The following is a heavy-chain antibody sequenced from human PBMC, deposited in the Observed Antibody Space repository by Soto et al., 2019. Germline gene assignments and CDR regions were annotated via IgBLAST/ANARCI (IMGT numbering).Heavy chain of an antibody. J-gene: IGHJ5*02. CDR3: ARPIQYYFDTSAQSAWFDP. CDR2: IIPIFSTP. D-gene: IGHD3-22*01. Sequence: QVQLVQSGAEVKKPGSSVKVSCKTSGGTFGSYAISWVRQAPGQGLEWMGGIIPIFSTPNYAQKFQGRVTITADESTSTAYLELSSLRSEDRAVYYCARPIQYYFDTSAQSAWFDPWGQGTLVTVSS. V-gene: IGHV1-69*12. CDR1: GGTFGSYA.